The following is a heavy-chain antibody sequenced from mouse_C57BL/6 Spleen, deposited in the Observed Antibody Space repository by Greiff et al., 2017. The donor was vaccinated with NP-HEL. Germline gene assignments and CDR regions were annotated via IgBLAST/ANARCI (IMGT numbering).Heavy chain of an antibody. CDR3: AREGNGYWYFDV. CDR2: ISSGSSTI. J-gene: IGHJ1*03. V-gene: IGHV5-17*01. Sequence: EVQLVESGGGLVKPGGSLKLSCAASGFTFSDYGMHWVRQAPEKGLEWVAYISSGSSTIYYADTVKGRFTISRDNAKNTLFLQMTSLRSEDTAMYYCAREGNGYWYFDVWGTGTTVTVSS. CDR1: GFTFSDYG.